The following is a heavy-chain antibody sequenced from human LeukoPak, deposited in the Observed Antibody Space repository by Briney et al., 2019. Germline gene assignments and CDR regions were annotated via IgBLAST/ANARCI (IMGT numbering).Heavy chain of an antibody. Sequence: GGSLRLSCAASGFTFDDYGMSWVRQAPGKGLEWVSGINWNGGSTGYADSVKGRFTISRDNSKNTLYVQMNSLRAEDTAVYYCATLVVVAAKDYWGQGTLVTVSS. V-gene: IGHV3-20*04. D-gene: IGHD2-15*01. CDR1: GFTFDDYG. J-gene: IGHJ4*02. CDR2: INWNGGST. CDR3: ATLVVVAAKDY.